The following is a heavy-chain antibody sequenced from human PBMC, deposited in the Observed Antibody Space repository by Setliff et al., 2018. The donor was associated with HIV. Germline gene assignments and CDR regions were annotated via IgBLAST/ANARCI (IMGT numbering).Heavy chain of an antibody. Sequence: SVKVSCKASGGSFTNNAIIWVRQAPGQGLEWMGGIIPIFDAANYAHRFQGRVTINADDSTSTAYMELSSLRYEDTAVYYCARLAREEYCRGRTCYPNWFDPWGPGTLVTVSS. V-gene: IGHV1-69*13. CDR2: IIPIFDAA. D-gene: IGHD2-15*01. CDR3: ARLAREEYCRGRTCYPNWFDP. CDR1: GGSFTNNA. J-gene: IGHJ5*02.